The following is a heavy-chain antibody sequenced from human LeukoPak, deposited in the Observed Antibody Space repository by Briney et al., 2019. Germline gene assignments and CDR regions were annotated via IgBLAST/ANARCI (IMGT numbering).Heavy chain of an antibody. V-gene: IGHV4-61*01. J-gene: IGHJ4*02. CDR1: GGSVSSGSYY. CDR2: IYYSGST. D-gene: IGHD2-15*01. CDR3: ARDRAAPPYYFDY. Sequence: SETLSLTCTVSGGSVSSGSYYWSWIRQPPGKGLEWIGYIYYSGSTNYNPSLKSRVTISVDTSKNQFSLKLSSVTAADTAVYYCARDRAAPPYYFDYWGQGTQVTVSS.